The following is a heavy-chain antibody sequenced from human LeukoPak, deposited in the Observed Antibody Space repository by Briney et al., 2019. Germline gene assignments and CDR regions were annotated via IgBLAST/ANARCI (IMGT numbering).Heavy chain of an antibody. D-gene: IGHD4-23*01. V-gene: IGHV3-23*01. CDR3: AKDWATVVTPKRYYFDC. Sequence: WGSLRLSCAASLVTFYNYAMSWGCQAPGKGLEWVSAISTTGGNTYYADSVKGRFTISRDNSKNTPSLQMDSLRVEDTAVYYGAKDWATVVTPKRYYFDCWGQGTLVTVSS. CDR1: LVTFYNYA. CDR2: ISTTGGNT. J-gene: IGHJ4*02.